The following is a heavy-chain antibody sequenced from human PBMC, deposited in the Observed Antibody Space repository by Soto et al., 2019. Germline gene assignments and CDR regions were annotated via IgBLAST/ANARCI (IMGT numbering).Heavy chain of an antibody. J-gene: IGHJ4*02. CDR3: AREAGSSGWYVNEY. CDR1: GFTFSSYW. CDR2: INSDGSST. V-gene: IGHV3-74*01. D-gene: IGHD6-19*01. Sequence: GGSLRLSCAASGFTFSSYWMDWVRQAPGKGLVWVSRINSDGSSTSYADSVKGRFTISRDNAKNTLYLQMNSLRAEDTAVYYCAREAGSSGWYVNEYWGQGTLVTVSS.